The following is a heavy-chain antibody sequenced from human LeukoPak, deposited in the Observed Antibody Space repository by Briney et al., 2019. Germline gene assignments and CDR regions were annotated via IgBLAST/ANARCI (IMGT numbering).Heavy chain of an antibody. CDR3: AKDMGSGSYYLCGAFDI. CDR1: GFTFDDYA. V-gene: IGHV3-9*01. Sequence: GGSLRLSCAASGFTFDDYAMHWVRQAPGKGLEWVSGISWNSGSIGYADSVKGRFTISRDNAKNSLYLQMNSLRAEDTALYYCAKDMGSGSYYLCGAFDIWGQGTMVTVSS. D-gene: IGHD3-10*01. J-gene: IGHJ3*02. CDR2: ISWNSGSI.